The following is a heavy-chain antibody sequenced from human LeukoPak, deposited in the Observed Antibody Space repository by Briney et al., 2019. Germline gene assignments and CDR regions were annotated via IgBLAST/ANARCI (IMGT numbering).Heavy chain of an antibody. CDR3: ARENVEMATIPRAFDI. CDR2: IYYSGST. Sequence: SETLSLTCTVSGGSISSYYWSWIRQPPGKGLEWIGYIYYSGSTNYNPSLKSRVTISVDTSKSQFSLKLSSVTAADTAVYYCARENVEMATIPRAFDIWGQGTMVTVSS. V-gene: IGHV4-59*01. D-gene: IGHD5-24*01. J-gene: IGHJ3*02. CDR1: GGSISSYY.